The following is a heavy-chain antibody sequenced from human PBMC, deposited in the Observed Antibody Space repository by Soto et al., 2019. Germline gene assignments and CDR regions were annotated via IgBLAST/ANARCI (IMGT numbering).Heavy chain of an antibody. V-gene: IGHV1-3*01. J-gene: IGHJ3*02. CDR1: GYTFTSYA. CDR2: INAGNGNT. Sequence: ASVKVSCKASGYTFTSYAMHWVRQAPGQRLEWMGWINAGNGNTNYAQKFQGRVTITADESTSTAYMELSSLRSEDTAVYYCASGPSGVAATRIWGQGTMVTVSS. CDR3: ASGPSGVAATRI. D-gene: IGHD2-15*01.